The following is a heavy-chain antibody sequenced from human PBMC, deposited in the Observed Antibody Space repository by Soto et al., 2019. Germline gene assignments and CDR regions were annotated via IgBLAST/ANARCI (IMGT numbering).Heavy chain of an antibody. CDR2: IYYSGST. CDR1: GGSITSGGYY. J-gene: IGHJ4*02. D-gene: IGHD2-8*02. Sequence: SETLSLTCTVSGGSITSGGYYWSWIRQHPGKGLEWIGYIYYSGSTYYNPSFQGQVTISADKSISTAYLQWSSLKASDTAMYYCARHKFPGSVLVDYWGQGTLVTVSS. CDR3: ARHKFPGSVLVDY. V-gene: IGHV4-31*01.